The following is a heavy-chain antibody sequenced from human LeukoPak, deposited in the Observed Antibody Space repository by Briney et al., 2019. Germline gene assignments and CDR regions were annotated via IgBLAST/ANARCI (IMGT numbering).Heavy chain of an antibody. Sequence: SVKVSCKASGGTFSSYAISWVRQAPGQGLEWMGWMNPNTGETGYAQKFQGRVTMTRSTSISTAYMDLSSLRSEDTALYFCTTGVGYGKSAPYFDTWGQGTMVTVSS. CDR2: MNPNTGET. D-gene: IGHD4-17*01. J-gene: IGHJ3*02. CDR1: GGTFSSYA. V-gene: IGHV1-8*02. CDR3: TTGVGYGKSAPYFDT.